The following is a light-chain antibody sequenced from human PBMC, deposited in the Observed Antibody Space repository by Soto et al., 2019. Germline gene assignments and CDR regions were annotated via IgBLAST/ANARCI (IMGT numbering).Light chain of an antibody. Sequence: EIVVTQSPAPLSAYPGERANLACRASESVLAYLAWFQQRRGHSPRLLIYGPATRATGIPGRFRGSGSGTEFTLTITSLQSEDFAVYYCQQYYKWPQLTIGQVTNVDIK. CDR1: ESVLAY. V-gene: IGKV3-15*01. J-gene: IGKJ1*01. CDR3: QQYYKWPQLT. CDR2: GPA.